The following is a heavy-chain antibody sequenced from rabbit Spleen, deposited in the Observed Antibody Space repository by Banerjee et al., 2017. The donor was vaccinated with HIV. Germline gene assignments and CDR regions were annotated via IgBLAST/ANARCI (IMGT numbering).Heavy chain of an antibody. Sequence: QEQLVESGGGLVQPGASLTLTCTASGFSFSSSYWICWVRQAPGKGLELIACIYAGSGAGIYYASWAKGRFTISRTSSTTVTLQMTSLTAADTARYFCARKYTSDSGGYYDPWGPGTLVTVS. CDR3: ARKYTSDSGGYYDP. CDR2: IYAGSGAGI. J-gene: IGHJ2*01. D-gene: IGHD1-1*01. CDR1: GFSFSSSYW. V-gene: IGHV1S45*01.